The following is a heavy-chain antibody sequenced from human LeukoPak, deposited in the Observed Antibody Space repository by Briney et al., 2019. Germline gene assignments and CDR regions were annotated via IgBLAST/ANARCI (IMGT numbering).Heavy chain of an antibody. CDR3: ATRNCTGTTCYPLDD. CDR1: GLTFSVAG. Sequence: PGGSLRLSCVASGLTFSVAGMHWVRQAPGKGLEWVSAIIGNGDSVYYKDSVKGRFTISRDNSKNTLYLHMNRLRAEDTASYYCATRNCTGTTCYPLDDWGQGTLVTVS. D-gene: IGHD1-7*01. J-gene: IGHJ4*02. CDR2: IIGNGDSV. V-gene: IGHV3-23*01.